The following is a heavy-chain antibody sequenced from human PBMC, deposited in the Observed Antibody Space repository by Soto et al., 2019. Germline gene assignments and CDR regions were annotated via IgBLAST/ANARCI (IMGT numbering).Heavy chain of an antibody. J-gene: IGHJ5*02. Sequence: SETLSLTCTVSGGSISSSSYYWGWIRQPPGKGLEWIGSIYYSGSTYYNPSLKSRVTISVDTSKNQFSLKLSSVTAADTAVYYCAIYYYGSGTPGTWFDPWGQGTLVTVS. CDR2: IYYSGST. CDR1: GGSISSSSYY. CDR3: AIYYYGSGTPGTWFDP. D-gene: IGHD3-10*01. V-gene: IGHV4-39*01.